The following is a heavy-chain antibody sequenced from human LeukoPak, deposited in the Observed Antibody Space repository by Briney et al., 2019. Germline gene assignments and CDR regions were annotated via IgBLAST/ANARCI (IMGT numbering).Heavy chain of an antibody. V-gene: IGHV1-2*02. CDR1: GYTFTGQY. Sequence: ASVKVSCKASGYTFTGQYMHWVRQAPGQGLEWMGWINPNSGDTNYAQKFQGRVTMTRDTSISTAYMELTSLRSDDTAVFYCARSHRIAVAGVHWFDPWAQGTLVTVSS. D-gene: IGHD6-19*01. J-gene: IGHJ5*02. CDR3: ARSHRIAVAGVHWFDP. CDR2: INPNSGDT.